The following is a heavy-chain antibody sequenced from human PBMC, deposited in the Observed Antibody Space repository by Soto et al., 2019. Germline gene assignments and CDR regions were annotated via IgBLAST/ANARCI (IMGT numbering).Heavy chain of an antibody. J-gene: IGHJ4*02. CDR3: ARDRPHSSGIYYFDY. Sequence: SETLSLTCAVSGGSISSGGYSWSWSRQPPGKGLEWIGYIYHSGSTNYNPSLKSRVTISADTSTNQVSLKLTSVTAADTAVYYCARDRPHSSGIYYFDYWGQGTLVTVSS. D-gene: IGHD5-18*01. CDR1: GGSISSGGYS. V-gene: IGHV4-30-2*01. CDR2: IYHSGST.